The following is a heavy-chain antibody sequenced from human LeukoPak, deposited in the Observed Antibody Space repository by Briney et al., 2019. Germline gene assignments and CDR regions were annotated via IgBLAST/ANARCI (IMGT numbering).Heavy chain of an antibody. CDR3: AIVGLTGYYMPLDY. J-gene: IGHJ4*02. V-gene: IGHV4-39*07. CDR1: GGSISSYY. D-gene: IGHD3-9*01. CDR2: IYYSGST. Sequence: SETLSLTCTVSGGSISSYYWGWIRQPPGKGLEWIGSIYYSGSTYYNPSLKSRVTISVDTSKNQFSLKLSSVTAADTAVYYCAIVGLTGYYMPLDYWGQGTLVTVSS.